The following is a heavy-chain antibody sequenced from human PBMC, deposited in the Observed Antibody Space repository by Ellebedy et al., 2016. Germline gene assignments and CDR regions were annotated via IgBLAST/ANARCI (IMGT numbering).Heavy chain of an antibody. CDR1: GGTFSSYA. V-gene: IGHV1-69*04. CDR2: IIPILGIA. J-gene: IGHJ3*02. D-gene: IGHD2-15*01. Sequence: ASVKVSCKASGGTFSSYAISWVRQAPGQGLEWMGRIIPILGIANYAQKFQGRVTITADKSTSTAYMELSSLRSEDTAVYYCAREGLASCSGGSCYSGSEGAFDIWGQGTMVTVSS. CDR3: AREGLASCSGGSCYSGSEGAFDI.